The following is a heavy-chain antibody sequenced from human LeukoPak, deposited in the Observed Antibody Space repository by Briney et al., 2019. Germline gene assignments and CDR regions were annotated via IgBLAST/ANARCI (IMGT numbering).Heavy chain of an antibody. Sequence: PSETLSLTCTVSGGSISSYYWSWIRQPPGKGLEWIGYIYYSGSTNYNPSLKSRVTISVDTSKNQFSLKLSSVTAADTAVYYCATYYYDSSGYHNWFDPWGQGTLVTVSS. CDR3: ATYYYDSSGYHNWFDP. V-gene: IGHV4-59*01. CDR1: GGSISSYY. J-gene: IGHJ5*02. D-gene: IGHD3-22*01. CDR2: IYYSGST.